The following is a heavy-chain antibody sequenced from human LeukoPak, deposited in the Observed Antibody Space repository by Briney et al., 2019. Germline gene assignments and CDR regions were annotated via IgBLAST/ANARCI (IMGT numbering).Heavy chain of an antibody. CDR3: ARGSLGCTNGVCYPIYYYYGMDV. CDR1: GFTFSSYD. J-gene: IGHJ6*02. D-gene: IGHD2-8*01. Sequence: GGSLRLSCAASGFTFSSYDMHWVRQAPGKGLEWVSAIGTAGDTYYPGSVKGRFTISRENAKNSLYLQMNSLRAGDTAVYYCARGSLGCTNGVCYPIYYYYGMDVWGQGTTVTVSS. CDR2: IGTAGDT. V-gene: IGHV3-13*01.